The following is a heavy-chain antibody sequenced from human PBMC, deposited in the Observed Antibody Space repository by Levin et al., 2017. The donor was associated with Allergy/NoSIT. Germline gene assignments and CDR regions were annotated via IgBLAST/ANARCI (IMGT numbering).Heavy chain of an antibody. CDR3: AREVKIFGVITAFDY. V-gene: IGHV3-48*02. D-gene: IGHD3-3*01. CDR1: GFTFNTYH. CDR2: ISSNSRTI. Sequence: GASVKVSCAASGFTFNTYHMNWVRQAPGKGLEWVSFISSNSRTIYYADSVQGRFTISRDNAKNSLYLHMDSLRDEDTAVYYCAREVKIFGVITAFDYWGQGTLVTVSS. J-gene: IGHJ4*02.